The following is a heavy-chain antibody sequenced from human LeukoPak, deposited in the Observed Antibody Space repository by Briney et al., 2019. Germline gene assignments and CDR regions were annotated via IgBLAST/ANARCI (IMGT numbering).Heavy chain of an antibody. CDR1: GGSISSYY. CDR2: IYYSGST. D-gene: IGHD2-15*01. V-gene: IGHV4-59*01. J-gene: IGHJ5*02. CDR3: ARGGGLGYCSGGSCYSFDP. Sequence: SETLSLTCTVSGGSISSYYWSWIRQPPGKGLEWIGYIYYSGSTNYNPSLKSRVTISVDTSKNQFYLKLSSVTAADTAVYYCARGGGLGYCSGGSCYSFDPWGQGTLVTVSS.